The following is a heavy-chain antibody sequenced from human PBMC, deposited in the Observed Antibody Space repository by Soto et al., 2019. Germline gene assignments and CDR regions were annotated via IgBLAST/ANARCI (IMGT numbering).Heavy chain of an antibody. CDR3: ARHGSGYYYFDY. CDR2: VYHSGST. V-gene: IGHV4-4*02. D-gene: IGHD3-22*01. Sequence: SDTLSLSCVVSGGSISSTNWWTWVRQTPGKGLEWIGEVYHSGSTNYNPSLKSRVTISVDTSKNQFSLKLSSVTAADTAVYYCARHGSGYYYFDYSGQGTLVTVSS. CDR1: GGSISSTNW. J-gene: IGHJ4*02.